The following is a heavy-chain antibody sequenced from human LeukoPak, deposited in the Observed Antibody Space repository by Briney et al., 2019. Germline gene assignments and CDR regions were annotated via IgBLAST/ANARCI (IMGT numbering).Heavy chain of an antibody. CDR1: GFIFSSYA. CDR2: ISGSGGST. CDR3: AKDAVAGGYFDY. D-gene: IGHD4-23*01. J-gene: IGHJ4*02. Sequence: TGGSLRLSCAASGFIFSSYAMSWVRQAPGKGLEWVSAISGSGGSTYYADSVKGRFTISRDNSKNTLYLQMNSLRAEDTAVYYCAKDAVAGGYFDYWGQGTLVTVSS. V-gene: IGHV3-23*01.